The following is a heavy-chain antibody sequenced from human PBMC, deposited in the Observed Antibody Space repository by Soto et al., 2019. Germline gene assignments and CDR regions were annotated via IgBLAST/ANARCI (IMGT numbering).Heavy chain of an antibody. CDR2: TYYRSKWYN. CDR3: ARNIVEIDGYSSSWYHPYNWFEP. V-gene: IGHV6-1*01. D-gene: IGHD6-13*01. J-gene: IGHJ5*02. CDR1: GDSVSSNIAA. Sequence: PSQTLSLTCAISGDSVSSNIAAWNWIRQSPSRGLEWLGRTYYRSKWYNDYAVSVKSRITINPDTSKNQFSLQLNSVTPEDAAVYCCARNIVEIDGYSSSWYHPYNWFEPWGQGTLVTVSS.